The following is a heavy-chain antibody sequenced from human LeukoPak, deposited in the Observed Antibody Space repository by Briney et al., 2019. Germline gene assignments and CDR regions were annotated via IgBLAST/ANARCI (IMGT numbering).Heavy chain of an antibody. V-gene: IGHV1-69*05. J-gene: IGHJ5*02. CDR3: ARAQGDYRNFNNKWFDP. D-gene: IGHD4-11*01. CDR2: IIPIFGTA. CDR1: GGTFSNFA. Sequence: GASVTVSCKASGGTFSNFAISWVRQAPGQGLQWMGGIIPIFGTASYAQKFQGRDTITTDESTSTAYMELRSLRSEDTAVYYCARAQGDYRNFNNKWFDPWGQGTLVTVSS.